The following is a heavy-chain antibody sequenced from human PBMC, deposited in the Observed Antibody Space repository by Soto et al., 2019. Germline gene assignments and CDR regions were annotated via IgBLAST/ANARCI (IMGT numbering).Heavy chain of an antibody. J-gene: IGHJ5*01. CDR2: ISSSGSFM. D-gene: IGHD1-7*01. CDR1: GFTFGSDS. CDR3: ARDPPTGTTLDWFDS. V-gene: IGHV3-21*01. Sequence: GGSLRLSCAASGFTFGSDSMGWVRQAPGKGLEWVSSISSSGSFMNYADSVKGRFTISRDNAKNSLYLQMSSLKDEDTAVYYCARDPPTGTTLDWFDSWGQGTLVTVSS.